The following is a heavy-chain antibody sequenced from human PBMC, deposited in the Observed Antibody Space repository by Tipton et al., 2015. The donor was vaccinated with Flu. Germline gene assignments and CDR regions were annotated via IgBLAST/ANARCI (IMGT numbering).Heavy chain of an antibody. D-gene: IGHD5-24*01. V-gene: IGHV4-34*01. CDR1: GGSFSGYY. Sequence: GSLRLSCAVYGGSFSGYYWSWIRQPPGKGLEWIGEINHSGSTNYNPSLKSRVTISVDTSKNQFSLKLSSVTAADTAVYYCARDGYNYRYFDLWGRGTLVTVSS. CDR3: ARDGYNYRYFDL. CDR2: INHSGST. J-gene: IGHJ2*01.